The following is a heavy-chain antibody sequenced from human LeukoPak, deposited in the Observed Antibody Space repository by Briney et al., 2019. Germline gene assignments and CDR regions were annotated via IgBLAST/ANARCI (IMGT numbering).Heavy chain of an antibody. J-gene: IGHJ5*02. CDR2: INHSGST. V-gene: IGHV4-34*01. CDR1: GGSLSGYY. CDR3: ARGFSYYDFWSGYYTRAPDHNWFDP. Sequence: PSETLSLTCAVYGGSLSGYYWSWIRQPPGKGLEWIGEINHSGSTNYNPSLKSRVTISVDTSKNQFSLKLSSVTAADTAVYYCARGFSYYDFWSGYYTRAPDHNWFDPWGQGTLVTVSS. D-gene: IGHD3-3*01.